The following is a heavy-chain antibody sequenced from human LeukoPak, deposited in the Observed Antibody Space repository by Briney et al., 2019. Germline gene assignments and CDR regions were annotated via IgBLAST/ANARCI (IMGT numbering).Heavy chain of an antibody. V-gene: IGHV1-2*02. J-gene: IGHJ4*02. CDR2: INPNSGGT. CDR1: GYTFTGYY. CDR3: ATYYSDTSARD. D-gene: IGHD3-22*01. Sequence: ASVKVSCKASGYTFTGYYMHWVRQAPGQGLEWMGWINPNSGGTNYAPKFQGRVTMTRDASISTAYMELSGLTSDDTAVYFCATYYSDTSARDWGQGTLVTVSS.